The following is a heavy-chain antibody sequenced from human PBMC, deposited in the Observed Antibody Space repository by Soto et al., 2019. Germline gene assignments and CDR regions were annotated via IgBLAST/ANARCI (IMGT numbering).Heavy chain of an antibody. CDR2: IGTAGDT. J-gene: IGHJ5*02. Sequence: PGGSLRLSCAASGVTFSTYDMHWVRQGTEKGLEWVSAIGTAGDTYYLDSVKGRFTISRENAKNSLYLQMSSLRAGDTAIYYCVRDGGPWGQGTLVTVSS. CDR1: GVTFSTYD. D-gene: IGHD3-3*01. CDR3: VRDGGP. V-gene: IGHV3-13*01.